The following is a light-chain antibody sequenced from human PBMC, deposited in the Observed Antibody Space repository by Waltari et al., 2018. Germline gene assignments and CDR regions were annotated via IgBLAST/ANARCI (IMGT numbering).Light chain of an antibody. CDR2: EIR. J-gene: IGLJ1*01. V-gene: IGLV2-23*02. CDR1: KSKVDILLL. Sequence: HSALTQPASVSGSPGQSITISCTAIKSKVDILLLVSWYQQQPERNPRLLIYEIRQRPSGISNRCSASKSGDTASLTISGLQPEDESDYFCCSFAAYGIYVFGSGTQVSVL. CDR3: CSFAAYGIYV.